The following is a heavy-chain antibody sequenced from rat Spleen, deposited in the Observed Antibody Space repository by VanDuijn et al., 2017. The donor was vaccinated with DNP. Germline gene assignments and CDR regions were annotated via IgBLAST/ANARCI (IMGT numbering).Heavy chain of an antibody. J-gene: IGHJ4*01. D-gene: IGHD4-3*01. CDR2: ISFDGSST. Sequence: EVQLVESGGGLVQPGRSLKLSCAASGFTFSDHNMAWVRQAPKKGLEWVATISFDGSSTYYRDSVRGRVTISRDNAKSILYLQMDSLRSEDTATYYCVRWNSGSYSMDAWGQGTSVTVSS. CDR3: VRWNSGSYSMDA. V-gene: IGHV5-7*01. CDR1: GFTFSDHN.